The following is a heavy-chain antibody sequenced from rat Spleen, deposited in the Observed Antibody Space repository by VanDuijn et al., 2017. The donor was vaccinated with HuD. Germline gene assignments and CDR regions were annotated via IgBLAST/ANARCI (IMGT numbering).Heavy chain of an antibody. CDR1: GYSITSSYR. CDR3: AKTTVAYYYVMDA. CDR2: INSAGST. V-gene: IGHV3-3*01. D-gene: IGHD1-3*01. Sequence: EVQLQESGPGLVKPSQSLSLTCFVPGYSITSSYRWNWIRKFPGNKVEWMGYINSAGSTNYNPSLKSRISITRDTSKNQFFLQVNSVTTEDTATYYCAKTTVAYYYVMDAWGQGASVTVSS. J-gene: IGHJ4*01.